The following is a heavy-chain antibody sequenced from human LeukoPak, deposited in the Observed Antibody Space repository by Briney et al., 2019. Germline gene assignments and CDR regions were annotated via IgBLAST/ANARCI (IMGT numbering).Heavy chain of an antibody. CDR3: RRDRAEPSPDSNWFDP. D-gene: IGHD1-26*01. J-gene: IGHJ5*02. V-gene: IGHV4-4*07. Sequence: SETLSLTCTVSGGSISSYYWSWIRQPAGKGLEWIGRIYTSGSTNYNPSLKSRVTMSVDTSKNQFSLKLSSVTAADTAVYYCRRDRAEPSPDSNWFDPWGQGTLVTVSS. CDR2: IYTSGST. CDR1: GGSISSYY.